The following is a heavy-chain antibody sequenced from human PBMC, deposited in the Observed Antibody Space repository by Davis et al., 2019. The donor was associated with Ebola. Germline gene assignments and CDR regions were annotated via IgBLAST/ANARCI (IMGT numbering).Heavy chain of an antibody. V-gene: IGHV4-34*01. D-gene: IGHD3-16*02. CDR3: ARGFRDYIWGSYRYTGWFDP. CDR2: INHSGST. CDR1: GWSFSGYY. Sequence: SETLSLTFAVYGWSFSGYYWSWIRQPPGKGLEWIGEINHSGSTNYNPSLKSRVTISVDTSKNQFSLKLSSVTAADTAVYYCARGFRDYIWGSYRYTGWFDPWGQGTLVTVSS. J-gene: IGHJ5*02.